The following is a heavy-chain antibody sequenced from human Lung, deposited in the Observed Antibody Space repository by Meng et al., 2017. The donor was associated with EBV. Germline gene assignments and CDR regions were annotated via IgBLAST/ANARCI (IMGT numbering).Heavy chain of an antibody. D-gene: IGHD7-27*01. CDR3: ASPLGILGIVDL. V-gene: IGHV4-39*01. CDR1: GGSISSSSYY. J-gene: IGHJ2*01. Sequence: RPLQESGPVPVNPSETLSLTGTVSGGSISSSSYYWGWIRQPPGKGLEWIGSIYYSGSTYYNPSLKSRVTISVDTSKNQFSLKLSSVTAADTAVYYCASPLGILGIVDLWGRGTLVTVSS. CDR2: IYYSGST.